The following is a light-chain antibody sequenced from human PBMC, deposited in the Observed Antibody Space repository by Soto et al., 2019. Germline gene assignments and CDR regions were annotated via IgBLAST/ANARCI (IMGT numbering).Light chain of an antibody. CDR2: GAF. CDR3: QQTYGPPFT. V-gene: IGKV1-39*01. J-gene: IGKJ2*01. CDR1: HTFSSF. Sequence: DIQMTQSPSSLSASVGDRVTITCRASHTFSSFLNWYQQKRGKPPTLLIYGAFNLRSGVPSRFAGSGGGAEFRLTISSLQPGGFATYYCQQTYGPPFTFGRRTSLELK.